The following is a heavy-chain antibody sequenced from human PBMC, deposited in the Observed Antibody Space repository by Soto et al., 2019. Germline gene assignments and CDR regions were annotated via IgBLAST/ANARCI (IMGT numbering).Heavy chain of an antibody. J-gene: IGHJ4*02. V-gene: IGHV1-58*01. CDR3: AAGPSGYYQYYFDY. Sequence: ASVKVSCKASGFTFTSSSVQWVRQARGQRLEWIGWIVVGSGNTNYAQKFQERVTITRDMSTSTAYMELSSLRSEDTTVYYCAAGPSGYYQYYFDYWGQGTLVTVSS. CDR2: IVVGSGNT. CDR1: GFTFTSSS. D-gene: IGHD3-22*01.